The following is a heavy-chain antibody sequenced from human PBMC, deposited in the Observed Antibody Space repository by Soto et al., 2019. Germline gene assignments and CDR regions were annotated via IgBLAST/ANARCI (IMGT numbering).Heavy chain of an antibody. D-gene: IGHD3-10*01. CDR3: AVHYYGSGSYYSRFDY. CDR2: INHSGST. Sequence: RSLTCAVYGGSFSGYYWSWIRQPPGKGLEWIGEINHSGSTNYNPSLKSRVTISVDTSKNQFSLKLSSVTAADTAVYYCAVHYYGSGSYYSRFDYWGQGTLVTVSS. J-gene: IGHJ4*02. CDR1: GGSFSGYY. V-gene: IGHV4-34*01.